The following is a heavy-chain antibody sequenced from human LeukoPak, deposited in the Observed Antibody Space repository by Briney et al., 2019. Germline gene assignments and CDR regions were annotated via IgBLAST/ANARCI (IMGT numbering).Heavy chain of an antibody. CDR2: ICLDGRI. J-gene: IGHJ4*02. CDR1: GGPITTRDC. Sequence: PSETLSLTCGVSGGPITTRDCWSWVRQPPGKGLEWIGEICLDGRIHYTPSLKSRISISIDRSKDQFSLNLISVAAADTAIYFCARQGWLRNAFWGQVTLVTVPS. V-gene: IGHV4-4*02. D-gene: IGHD5-12*01. CDR3: ARQGWLRNAF.